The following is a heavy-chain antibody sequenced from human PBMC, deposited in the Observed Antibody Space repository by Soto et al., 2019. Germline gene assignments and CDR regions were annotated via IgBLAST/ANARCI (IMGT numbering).Heavy chain of an antibody. CDR2: ISGSGDST. J-gene: IGHJ4*02. CDR1: GFTFSSYA. Sequence: EVQLLESGGGLVQPGGSLRLSCAASGFTFSSYAMRWVRQAPVKGLEWVSAISGSGDSTYYADSVKGRFTISRDNSKHTLYLQMNSLRAEHTAVYYCARRGSGSYYDYWGQGTLITVSS. D-gene: IGHD1-26*01. V-gene: IGHV3-23*01. CDR3: ARRGSGSYYDY.